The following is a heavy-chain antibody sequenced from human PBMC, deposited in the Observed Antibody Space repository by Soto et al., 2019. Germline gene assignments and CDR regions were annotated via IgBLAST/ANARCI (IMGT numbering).Heavy chain of an antibody. CDR1: GGSISRGGYY. Sequence: SETLSLTCAVSGGSISRGGYYWSWIRQHPGKGLEWIGYIYYSGSTYYNPSLKSRVTISVDTSKNQFSLKLSSVTAADTAVYYCARSVVVVVAANIDAFDIWGQGTMVTVSS. CDR2: IYYSGST. V-gene: IGHV4-31*11. J-gene: IGHJ3*02. D-gene: IGHD2-15*01. CDR3: ARSVVVVVAANIDAFDI.